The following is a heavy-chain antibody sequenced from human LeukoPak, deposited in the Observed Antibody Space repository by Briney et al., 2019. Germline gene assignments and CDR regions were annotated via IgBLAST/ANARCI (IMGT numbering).Heavy chain of an antibody. J-gene: IGHJ6*03. CDR3: ARMVALDYYYYMDV. CDR1: GGSISSGSYY. Sequence: PSQTLSLTCTVSGGSISSGSYYWSWIRQPAGKGLEWIGRIYTSGSTNYNPSLKSRVTISVDTSKNQFSLKLSSVTAADTAVYYCARMVALDYYYYMDVWGKGTTVTISS. V-gene: IGHV4-61*02. D-gene: IGHD2-15*01. CDR2: IYTSGST.